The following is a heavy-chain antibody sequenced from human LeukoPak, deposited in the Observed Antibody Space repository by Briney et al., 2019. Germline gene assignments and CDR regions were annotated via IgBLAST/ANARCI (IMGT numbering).Heavy chain of an antibody. CDR2: IYYNGST. CDR3: ARTSLGGAWFDP. Sequence: SETLSLTCTVAGGSISSGDYYWSWIRQPPGKGLEWIGYIYYNGSTYYNPSLKSRVTISVDTSKNQFSLKLSSVTAADTAVYYCARTSLGGAWFDPWGQGTLVTVSS. CDR1: GGSISSGDYY. D-gene: IGHD3-10*01. J-gene: IGHJ5*02. V-gene: IGHV4-30-4*08.